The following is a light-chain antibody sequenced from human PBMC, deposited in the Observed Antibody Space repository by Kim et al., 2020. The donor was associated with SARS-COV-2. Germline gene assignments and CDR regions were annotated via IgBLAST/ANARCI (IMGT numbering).Light chain of an antibody. J-gene: IGLJ3*02. CDR1: SLRSYY. CDR2: GRT. V-gene: IGLV3-19*01. Sequence: SSELTQDPAVSVALGQTVKITCQGDSLRSYYASWYQQKPGQAPILVMYGRTHRPSGIPCRFSGSASGDTASLTINGAQAEGEADYYCSCRGRYPGRVFGG. CDR3: SCRGRYPGRV.